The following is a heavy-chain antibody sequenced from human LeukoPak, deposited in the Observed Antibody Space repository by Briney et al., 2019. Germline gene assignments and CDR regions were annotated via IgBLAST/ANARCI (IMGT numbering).Heavy chain of an antibody. J-gene: IGHJ5*02. D-gene: IGHD3-10*01. CDR3: ATQAYYYGSVNWFDP. V-gene: IGHV1-69*05. Sequence: SVTVSCKASGGTFSSYAISWVRQAPGQGLEWMGGIIPIFGTANYAQKFQGRVTITTDESTSTAYMELSSLRSEDTAVYYCATQAYYYGSVNWFDPWGQGTLVTVSS. CDR2: IIPIFGTA. CDR1: GGTFSSYA.